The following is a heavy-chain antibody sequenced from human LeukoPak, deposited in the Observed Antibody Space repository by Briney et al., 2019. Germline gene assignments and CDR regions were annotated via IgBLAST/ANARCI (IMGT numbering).Heavy chain of an antibody. Sequence: SVKVSCKASGYTFTGYYMHWVRQAPGQGLEWMGWINLNSGGTTYAQNFQGRVTMTRDTSISTAYMELSRLRSDDTAVYFCAKDAVTVATPYFDFWGQGTLVTVSS. D-gene: IGHD4-11*01. J-gene: IGHJ4*02. CDR2: INLNSGGT. CDR1: GYTFTGYY. V-gene: IGHV1-2*02. CDR3: AKDAVTVATPYFDF.